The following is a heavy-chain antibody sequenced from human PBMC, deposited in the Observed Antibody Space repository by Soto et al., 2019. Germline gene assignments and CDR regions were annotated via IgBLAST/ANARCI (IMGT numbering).Heavy chain of an antibody. CDR2: MSYDGSHI. CDR3: ARGFAGGSSFYSFDF. D-gene: IGHD3-10*01. Sequence: QVHLVESGGGVVQPGRSLRLSCAASGFTFSSYTIHWVRQAPGTGLEWVAVMSYDGSHIYYAESVEGRFTVSRDNSKNTLYLRMDSLRVEDTAVYYCARGFAGGSSFYSFDFWGLGTLVNVSS. CDR1: GFTFSSYT. V-gene: IGHV3-30*04. J-gene: IGHJ4*02.